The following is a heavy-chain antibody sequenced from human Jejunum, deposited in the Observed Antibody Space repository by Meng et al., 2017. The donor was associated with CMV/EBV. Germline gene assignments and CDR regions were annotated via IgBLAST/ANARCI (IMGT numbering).Heavy chain of an antibody. CDR3: AKDKIPVSPYYYGMDV. Sequence: FAFRSYAMHWVRQAPGKGLEWVAFIRFDGTTNYLADSVKGRFTISRDNSKNMLFLQMNSLRAEDTAVYYCAKDKIPVSPYYYGMDVWGQGATVTVSS. CDR2: IRFDGTTN. D-gene: IGHD4-11*01. J-gene: IGHJ6*02. V-gene: IGHV3-30*02. CDR1: FAFRSYA.